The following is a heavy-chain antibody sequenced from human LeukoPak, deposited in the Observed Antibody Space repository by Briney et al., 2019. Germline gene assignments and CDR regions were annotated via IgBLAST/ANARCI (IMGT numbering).Heavy chain of an antibody. D-gene: IGHD6-19*01. J-gene: IGHJ4*02. CDR1: GGSISSYY. CDR2: IYYSGST. Sequence: SETLSLTCTVSGGSISSYYWSGIRQPPGKGLEWIGYIYYSGSTNYNPSLKSRVTISVDTSKNQFSLKLSSVIAADTAVYYCARGGSSGWYEQIDYWGQGALVTVSS. CDR3: ARGGSSGWYEQIDY. V-gene: IGHV4-59*01.